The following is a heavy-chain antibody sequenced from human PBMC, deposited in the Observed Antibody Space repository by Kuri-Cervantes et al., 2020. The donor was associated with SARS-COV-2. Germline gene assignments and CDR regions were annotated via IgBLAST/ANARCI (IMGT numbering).Heavy chain of an antibody. CDR2: IKHDGGKE. Sequence: GESLKISCAVSGFTFSSYWMSWVLQAPGKGLEWVADIKHDGGKEYYVDSAKGRFTISRDNAKNSLYLQMHSLRAEDTAVYYCSRDMQILTGHYYLSFDYWGQGTLVTVSS. CDR1: GFTFSSYW. D-gene: IGHD3-9*01. J-gene: IGHJ4*02. V-gene: IGHV3-7*05. CDR3: SRDMQILTGHYYLSFDY.